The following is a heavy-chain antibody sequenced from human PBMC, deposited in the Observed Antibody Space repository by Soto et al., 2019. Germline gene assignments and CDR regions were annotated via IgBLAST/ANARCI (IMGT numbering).Heavy chain of an antibody. CDR2: IYYSGST. CDR1: GGSISSGDYY. V-gene: IGHV4-30-4*01. D-gene: IGHD5-18*01. Sequence: PSETLSLTCTVSGGSISSGDYYWSWIRQPPGKGLEWIGYIYYSGSTYYNPSLKSRVTISVDTSKNQFSLKLSSVTAADTAVYYWARSRGYSFGFWFRPWGQGTPVTVSS. CDR3: ARSRGYSFGFWFRP. J-gene: IGHJ5*02.